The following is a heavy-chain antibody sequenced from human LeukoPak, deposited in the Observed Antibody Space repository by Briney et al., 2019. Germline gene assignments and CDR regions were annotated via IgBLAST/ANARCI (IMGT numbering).Heavy chain of an antibody. Sequence: ASVKVSCKASGCTFTSYGISWVRRAPGQGLEWMGWISAYNGNTNYAQKLQGRVTMTTDTSTSTAYMELRSLRSDDTAVYYCARDRVLIAAAGIGSDYWGQGTLVTVSS. CDR1: GCTFTSYG. CDR2: ISAYNGNT. D-gene: IGHD6-13*01. V-gene: IGHV1-18*04. CDR3: ARDRVLIAAAGIGSDY. J-gene: IGHJ4*02.